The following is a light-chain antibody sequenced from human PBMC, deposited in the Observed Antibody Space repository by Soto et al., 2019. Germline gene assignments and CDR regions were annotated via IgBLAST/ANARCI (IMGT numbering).Light chain of an antibody. V-gene: IGKV1-5*03. J-gene: IGKJ4*01. CDR1: QSINPW. Sequence: DIQMTQSPSTLSASVGDSVTITCRASQSINPWLAWYQQKPWKAPTLLIYKASSLEGGVPSRFSGSGSGTDFNITISSLQPDEFATYYCQQYNTYPLTFGGGTTVEIK. CDR3: QQYNTYPLT. CDR2: KAS.